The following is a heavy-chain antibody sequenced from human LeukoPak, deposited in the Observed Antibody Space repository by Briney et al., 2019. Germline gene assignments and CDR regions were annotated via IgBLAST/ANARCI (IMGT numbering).Heavy chain of an antibody. V-gene: IGHV4-59*01. CDR3: AREYYYGSGSHHRWFDP. CDR1: GVSLSSYY. J-gene: IGHJ5*02. D-gene: IGHD3-10*01. Sequence: SETLSLTCTVSGVSLSSYYWSWLRPPPGKGLEWLGYIYYSGSTNYNPSLKSRVTISVDTSKNQFSLKLSSVTAADTAVYYCAREYYYGSGSHHRWFDPWGQGTLVTVSS. CDR2: IYYSGST.